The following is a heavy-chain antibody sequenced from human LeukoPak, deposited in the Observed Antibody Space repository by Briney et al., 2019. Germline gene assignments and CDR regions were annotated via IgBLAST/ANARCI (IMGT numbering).Heavy chain of an antibody. V-gene: IGHV3-23*01. Sequence: GGSLRLSCAASGVTLSSYAMSWARQAPGKGLEWVSGISSSGSGGNTYYADFVKGRFTISRDNSKNTLYLQMNSLKAEDSAVYYCAKEGHRHGIPYFDCWGQGILVTVSS. J-gene: IGHJ4*02. D-gene: IGHD2-8*01. CDR2: ISSSGSGGNT. CDR3: AKEGHRHGIPYFDC. CDR1: GVTLSSYA.